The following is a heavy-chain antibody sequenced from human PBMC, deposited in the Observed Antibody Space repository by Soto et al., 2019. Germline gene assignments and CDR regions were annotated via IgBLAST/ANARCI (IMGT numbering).Heavy chain of an antibody. CDR2: MNPNRGNT. D-gene: IGHD6-13*01. Sequence: GASVKVSCKASGYTFTSYDINWVRQATGQGLEWMGWMNPNRGNTGYAQKIQGRVTMKRNTSISTTYKELSSLRSEDTAVYYCARGLIAAVSYYMDVWGKGTTVTVSS. V-gene: IGHV1-8*01. CDR3: ARGLIAAVSYYMDV. J-gene: IGHJ6*03. CDR1: GYTFTSYD.